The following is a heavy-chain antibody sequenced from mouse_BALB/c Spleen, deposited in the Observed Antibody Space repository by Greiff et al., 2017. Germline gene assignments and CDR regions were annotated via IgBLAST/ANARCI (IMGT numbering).Heavy chain of an antibody. CDR3: ARCHYYGSSPYYFDY. CDR1: GDSITSGY. CDR2: ISYSGST. Sequence: VQLKESGPSLVKPSQTLSLTCSVTGDSITSGYWNWIRKFPGNKLEYMGYISYSGSTYYNPSLKSRISITRDTSKNQYYLQLNSVTTEDTATYYCARCHYYGSSPYYFDYWGQGTTLTVSS. D-gene: IGHD1-1*01. J-gene: IGHJ2*01. V-gene: IGHV3-8*02.